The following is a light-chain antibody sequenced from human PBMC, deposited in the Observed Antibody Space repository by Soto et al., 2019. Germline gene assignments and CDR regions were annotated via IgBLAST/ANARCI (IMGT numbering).Light chain of an antibody. V-gene: IGKV3-15*01. CDR3: QQCRNWPIT. CDR2: DAS. Sequence: EIVMTQSPATLSVSPGEGATLSCKASQNVYNNLAWYQQRPGQPPRLLIYDASTRATGISARFSGSGYGTEFTLTISSLQSEDFAAYFCQQCRNWPITFGGVTKV. CDR1: QNVYNN. J-gene: IGKJ4*01.